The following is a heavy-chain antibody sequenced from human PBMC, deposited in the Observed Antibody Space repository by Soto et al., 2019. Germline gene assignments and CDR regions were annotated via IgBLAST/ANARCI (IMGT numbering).Heavy chain of an antibody. D-gene: IGHD3-22*01. CDR3: ARADYTSDYLLWYVDY. J-gene: IGHJ4*02. CDR1: GGTFSNYA. CDR2: IILGSA. Sequence: ASVKVSCKAPGGTFSNYALTWVRQAPGQGPEWMGWIILGSANYAQKFQDRLTITADGSTNISYMELTSLTSEDTARYYCARADYTSDYLLWYVDYCGQGTTVTVSS. V-gene: IGHV1-69*13.